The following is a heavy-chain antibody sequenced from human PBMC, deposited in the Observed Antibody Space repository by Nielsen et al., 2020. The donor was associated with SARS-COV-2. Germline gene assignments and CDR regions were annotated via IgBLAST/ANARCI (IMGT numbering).Heavy chain of an antibody. CDR1: GGSISGSNYY. Sequence: SETLSLTCTVSGGSISGSNYYWGWIRQPPGKGLEWIGTINYSGSTYYNPSLKSRVTMSVDTSKNQFSLKLSSVTAADTAVYYCARHRSAGFDRIDYWGQGTLVTVSS. CDR2: INYSGST. D-gene: IGHD3-9*01. V-gene: IGHV4-39*01. J-gene: IGHJ4*02. CDR3: ARHRSAGFDRIDY.